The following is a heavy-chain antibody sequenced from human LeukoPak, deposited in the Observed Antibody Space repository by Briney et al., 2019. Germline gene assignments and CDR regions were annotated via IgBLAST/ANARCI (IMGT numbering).Heavy chain of an antibody. Sequence: TGGSLRLSCAASGITFSNYWMTWVRQAPGKGLEWVANIKQDGSEKYYVDSVKGRLIISRDNAKNSLYLQMNSLRAEDTAVYYCRYGSGRYSYDYWGQGTLVTVSS. CDR1: GITFSNYW. J-gene: IGHJ4*02. V-gene: IGHV3-7*02. D-gene: IGHD3-10*01. CDR2: IKQDGSEK. CDR3: RYGSGRYSYDY.